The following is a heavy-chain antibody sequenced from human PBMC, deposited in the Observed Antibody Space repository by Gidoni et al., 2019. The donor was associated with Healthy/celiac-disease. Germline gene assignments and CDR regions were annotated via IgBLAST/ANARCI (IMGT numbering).Heavy chain of an antibody. CDR3: AKGGVVVVPAAPY. D-gene: IGHD2-2*01. J-gene: IGHJ4*02. V-gene: IGHV3-23*01. CDR1: GFTFSSYA. CDR2: ISGSGGRT. Sequence: EVQLLESGGGLVQPGGSLRLSCAASGFTFSSYAMSWVRQAPGKGREWVSAISGSGGRTYYADSVKGRFTISRDNSKNTLYLQMNSLRAEDTAVYDCAKGGVVVVPAAPYWGQGTLVTVSS.